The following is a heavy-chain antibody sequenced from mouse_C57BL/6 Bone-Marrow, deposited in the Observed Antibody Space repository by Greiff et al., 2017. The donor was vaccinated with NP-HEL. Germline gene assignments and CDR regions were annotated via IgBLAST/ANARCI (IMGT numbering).Heavy chain of an antibody. J-gene: IGHJ4*01. CDR2: INPGSGGT. CDR3: ARDDYDGRFYAMDY. Sequence: VQLQQSGAELVRPGTSVKVSCKASGYAFTNYLIEWVKQRPGQGLEWIGVINPGSGGTNYNEKFKGKATLTADKSSSTAYMQLSSLTSEDSAVYFCARDDYDGRFYAMDYGGQGTAVTVSS. V-gene: IGHV1-54*01. D-gene: IGHD2-4*01. CDR1: GYAFTNYL.